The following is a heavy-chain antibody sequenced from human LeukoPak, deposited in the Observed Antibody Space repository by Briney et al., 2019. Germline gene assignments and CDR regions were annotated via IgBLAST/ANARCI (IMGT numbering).Heavy chain of an antibody. Sequence: GSLKISCKGSGYTFTTYWIGWVRQMPGKGLEWMGIIYPGDSDPRYSPSFQGQVTISADKSISTVYLQWSSLKAADSAIYYCVRHGLGSSWFGFDYWGQGTLVTVSS. D-gene: IGHD6-13*01. CDR3: VRHGLGSSWFGFDY. CDR2: IYPGDSDP. J-gene: IGHJ4*02. V-gene: IGHV5-51*01. CDR1: GYTFTTYW.